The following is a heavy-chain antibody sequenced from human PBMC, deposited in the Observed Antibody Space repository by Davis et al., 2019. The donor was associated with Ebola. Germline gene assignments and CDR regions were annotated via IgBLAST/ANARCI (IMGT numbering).Heavy chain of an antibody. CDR3: ARPRSGWYLGFDY. Sequence: MPSETLSLTCTVSGGSISSYYWSWIRQPPGKGLEWIGYIYYSGSTNYNPSLKSRVTISVDTSKNQFSLKLSSVTAADTAVYYCARPRSGWYLGFDYWGQGTLVTVSS. V-gene: IGHV4-59*08. D-gene: IGHD6-19*01. CDR1: GGSISSYY. J-gene: IGHJ4*02. CDR2: IYYSGST.